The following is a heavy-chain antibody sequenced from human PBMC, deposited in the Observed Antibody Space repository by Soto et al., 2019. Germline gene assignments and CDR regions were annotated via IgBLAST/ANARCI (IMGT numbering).Heavy chain of an antibody. CDR3: ARGGYTQDHYYYGLDV. J-gene: IGHJ6*02. D-gene: IGHD5-12*01. V-gene: IGHV5-10-1*01. Sequence: PGESLKISCKGSGYSFTSYWISWVRQMPGKGLEWMGRIDPSDSYTNYSPSFQGHVTISADKSISTAYLQWSSLKASDTAMYYCARGGYTQDHYYYGLDVWGQGTTITVSS. CDR2: IDPSDSYT. CDR1: GYSFTSYW.